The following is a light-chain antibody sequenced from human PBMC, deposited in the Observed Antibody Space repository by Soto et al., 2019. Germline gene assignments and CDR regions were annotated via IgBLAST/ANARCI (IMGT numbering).Light chain of an antibody. CDR2: DAS. Sequence: DIQLTQSPSLLSASVGDRVTITCRASQGISTFLAWYQQHPGTAPRRLIYDASNLQCGVPSMLSGSGSGTEFTLTISSLQPEDFATYYFQQVNNYPLTFGGGTKVAIK. V-gene: IGKV1-9*01. CDR1: QGISTF. CDR3: QQVNNYPLT. J-gene: IGKJ4*01.